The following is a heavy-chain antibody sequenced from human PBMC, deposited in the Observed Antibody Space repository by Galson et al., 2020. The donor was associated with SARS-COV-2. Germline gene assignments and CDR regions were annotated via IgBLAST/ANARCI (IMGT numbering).Heavy chain of an antibody. V-gene: IGHV3-23*01. CDR2: SNSVGTS. CDR3: VKTGDYYGSGTYYSYFYYMDV. J-gene: IGHJ6*03. CDR1: GFSFSSYA. Sequence: GESLKISCAASGFSFSSYAMTWVRQAPGKGLEWVSLSNSVGTSYYADSVEGRFTISRDNSKNTLFLQMNSLRAEDSAMYYCVKTGDYYGSGTYYSYFYYMDVWGKGTTVTVSS. D-gene: IGHD3-10*01.